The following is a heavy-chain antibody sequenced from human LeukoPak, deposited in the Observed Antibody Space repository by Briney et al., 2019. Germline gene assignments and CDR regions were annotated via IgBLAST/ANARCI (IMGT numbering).Heavy chain of an antibody. V-gene: IGHV3-9*01. Sequence: GGSLRLSCAASGFIFDDYAMHWVRQAPGKGLEWVSCITWNSDRTGYADSVRGRFTISRDNGKNSLYLQMSNLRPEDTALYYCAKERVTVTTPGQLEDWDQGTLVTVSS. CDR1: GFIFDDYA. D-gene: IGHD4-17*01. CDR2: ITWNSDRT. J-gene: IGHJ4*02. CDR3: AKERVTVTTPGQLED.